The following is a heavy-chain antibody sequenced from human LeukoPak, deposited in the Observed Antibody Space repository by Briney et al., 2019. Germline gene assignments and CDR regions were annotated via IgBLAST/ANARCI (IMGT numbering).Heavy chain of an antibody. V-gene: IGHV4-61*02. CDR2: IYTSGST. CDR3: ARDVWDYDFTHNWFDP. D-gene: IGHD3-3*01. J-gene: IGHJ5*02. Sequence: SETLSLTCTVSGGSISSGSYYWSWIRQPAGKGLEWIGRIYTSGSTNYNPSLKSRVTISVDTSKNQFSLKLSSVTAADTAVYYCARDVWDYDFTHNWFDPWGQGTLVTVSS. CDR1: GGSISSGSYY.